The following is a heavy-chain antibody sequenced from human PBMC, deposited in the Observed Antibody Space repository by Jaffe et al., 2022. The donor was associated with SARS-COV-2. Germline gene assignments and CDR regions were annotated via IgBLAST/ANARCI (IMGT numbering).Heavy chain of an antibody. Sequence: QVQLVQSGAEVKRPGASVKVSCKASGYTFTDYYIHWVRQAPGQGLDWMGWIDPNSGGTNYAQKFQGRVTMTRDTSVSTAYMDLSRLRSDDTAVYYCASDRERASFYRGTDVWGQGTTVTVSS. J-gene: IGHJ6*02. CDR2: IDPNSGGT. CDR1: GYTFTDYY. D-gene: IGHD6-6*01. V-gene: IGHV1-2*02. CDR3: ASDRERASFYRGTDV.